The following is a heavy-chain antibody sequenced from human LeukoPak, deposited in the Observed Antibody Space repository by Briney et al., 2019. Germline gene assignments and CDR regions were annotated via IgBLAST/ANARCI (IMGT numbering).Heavy chain of an antibody. CDR1: GYTFSSHS. V-gene: IGHV3-48*04. J-gene: IGHJ4*02. CDR2: ISRDSAII. Sequence: GGSLRLPCAASGYTFSSHSMNWVRQAPGKGLEWVSYISRDSAIIYYADSVKGRFTISRDSAKNSLYLQMNSLRAEDTAVYYCARVYCGSTSCYFLDYWGQGTLVTVSS. D-gene: IGHD2-2*01. CDR3: ARVYCGSTSCYFLDY.